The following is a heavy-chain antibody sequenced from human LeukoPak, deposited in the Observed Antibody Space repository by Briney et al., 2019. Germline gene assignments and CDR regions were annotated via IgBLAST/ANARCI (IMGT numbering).Heavy chain of an antibody. Sequence: PGGSLRLSCAASGFTFSSYSMNWVRQAPGKGLEWVSSISSSSSYIYYADSVKGRFTISRDNAKNSLYLQMNSLRAEDTAVYYCARDSLRYNYYDSSAQLKGSRLFDYWGQGTLVTVSS. V-gene: IGHV3-21*01. CDR3: ARDSLRYNYYDSSAQLKGSRLFDY. J-gene: IGHJ4*02. CDR1: GFTFSSYS. CDR2: ISSSSSYI. D-gene: IGHD3-22*01.